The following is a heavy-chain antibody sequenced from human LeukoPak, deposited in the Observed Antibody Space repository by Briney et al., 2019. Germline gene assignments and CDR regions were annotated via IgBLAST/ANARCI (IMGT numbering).Heavy chain of an antibody. D-gene: IGHD2-2*02. CDR2: IYPGDSDT. J-gene: IGHJ4*02. CDR3: ARQDIVVVPAAIDGEVYFDY. Sequence: GESLKISCKGSGYSFTSYWIGWVRQMPGKGLEWMGIIYPGDSDTGYSPSFQGQVTISADKSISTAYLQWSSLKASDTAMYYCARQDIVVVPAAIDGEVYFDYWGQGTLVTVSS. CDR1: GYSFTSYW. V-gene: IGHV5-51*01.